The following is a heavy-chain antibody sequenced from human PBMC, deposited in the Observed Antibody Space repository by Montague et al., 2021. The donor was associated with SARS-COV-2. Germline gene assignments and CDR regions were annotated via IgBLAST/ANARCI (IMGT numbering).Heavy chain of an antibody. V-gene: IGHV6-1*01. CDR3: TSGREGSYSVMDV. Sequence: CAISGDSVSSNSATWNWVRQSPSRGLEWLGRTYYRSKWYNDYAVXVRGRVTINPDTSKNQFSLQLNSVTPEDTAIYYCTSGREGSYSVMDVWGQGTTVTVSS. CDR1: GDSVSSNSAT. CDR2: TYYRSKWYN. D-gene: IGHD3-10*01. J-gene: IGHJ6*02.